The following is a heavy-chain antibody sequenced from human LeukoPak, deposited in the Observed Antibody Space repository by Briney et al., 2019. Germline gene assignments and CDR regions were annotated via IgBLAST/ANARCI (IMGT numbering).Heavy chain of an antibody. V-gene: IGHV3-23*01. CDR3: AKDRPNFHENSGHYYRRDGDS. Sequence: GGSLRLSCQASGFTFYMYAMSWVRQAPGKGLEWVASMCGTAGCTFYPDSVKGRFTISRDNSKNVLYLRMNSLTAEDPAIYYCAKDRPNFHENSGHYYRRDGDSWGQGTLVTVSS. J-gene: IGHJ5*01. D-gene: IGHD3-22*01. CDR1: GFTFYMYA. CDR2: MCGTAGCT.